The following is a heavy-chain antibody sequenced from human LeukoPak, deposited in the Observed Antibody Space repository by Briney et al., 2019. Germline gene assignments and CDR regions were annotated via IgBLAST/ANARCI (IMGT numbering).Heavy chain of an antibody. CDR1: GFTFSSYS. J-gene: IGHJ4*02. V-gene: IGHV3-21*01. D-gene: IGHD3-10*01. CDR3: ARDASWFWDPYYFDY. CDR2: ISSSSSYI. Sequence: PGGSLRLSCAASGFTFSSYSMNWVRQAPGKGLEWVSSISSSSSYIYYADSVKGRFTISRDNAKNSLYLQMNSLRAEDTAVYYCARDASWFWDPYYFDYWGQGTLVTVSS.